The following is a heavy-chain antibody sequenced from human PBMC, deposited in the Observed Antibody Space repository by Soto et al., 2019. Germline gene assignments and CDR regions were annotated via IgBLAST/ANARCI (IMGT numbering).Heavy chain of an antibody. Sequence: SETLSLTCTVSGGSISSYYWSWIRQPPGKGLEWIGYIYYSGSTNYNPSLKSRVTISVDTSKNQFSLKLGSVTAADTAVYYCASAVRGSYYYYYGMDVWGQGTTVTVSS. CDR3: ASAVRGSYYYYYGMDV. CDR1: GGSISSYY. CDR2: IYYSGST. D-gene: IGHD1-26*01. J-gene: IGHJ6*02. V-gene: IGHV4-59*01.